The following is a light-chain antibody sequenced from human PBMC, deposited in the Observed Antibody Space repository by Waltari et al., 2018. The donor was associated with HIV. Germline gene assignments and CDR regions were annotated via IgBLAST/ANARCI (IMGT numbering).Light chain of an antibody. V-gene: IGKV2-28*01. Sequence: DIVMTQSPISLPVTPGEPASISCRSSQSLLHSNGYNYLDWYLQKPGQSPQLLSYLGSNRASGVPDRCSGSGSGTDFTLKISRVEAEDVGVYYCMQALQTPLLTFGGGTNVEIK. CDR1: QSLLHSNGYNY. CDR2: LGS. J-gene: IGKJ4*01. CDR3: MQALQTPLLT.